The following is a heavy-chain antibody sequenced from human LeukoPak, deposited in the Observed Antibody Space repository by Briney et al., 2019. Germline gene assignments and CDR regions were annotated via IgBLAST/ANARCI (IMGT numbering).Heavy chain of an antibody. Sequence: GGSLRLSCAASGFTFDDYAMHWVRQAPGKGLEWVSGISWNSGSIGYADSVKGRFTISRDNAKNSLYRQMNSLRAEDTALYYCAKAPGYSSEDAFDIWGQGTMVTVSS. CDR3: AKAPGYSSEDAFDI. J-gene: IGHJ3*02. CDR1: GFTFDDYA. V-gene: IGHV3-9*01. CDR2: ISWNSGSI. D-gene: IGHD6-19*01.